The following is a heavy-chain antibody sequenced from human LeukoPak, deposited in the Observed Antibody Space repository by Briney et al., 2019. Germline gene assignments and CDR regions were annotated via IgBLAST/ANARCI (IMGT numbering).Heavy chain of an antibody. D-gene: IGHD3-22*01. Sequence: GGSLRLSCAASGFTFSIYSMNWVRQAPGKGLEWVSSISSSSSYIYYADSVKGRFTISRDNAKNSLCLQMNSLRAEDTAVYYCARDAYYYDSSGYYYIFDYWGQGTLVTVSS. CDR2: ISSSSSYI. J-gene: IGHJ4*02. V-gene: IGHV3-21*01. CDR1: GFTFSIYS. CDR3: ARDAYYYDSSGYYYIFDY.